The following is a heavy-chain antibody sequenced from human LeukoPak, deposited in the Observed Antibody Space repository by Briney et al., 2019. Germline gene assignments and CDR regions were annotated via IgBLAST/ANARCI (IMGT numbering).Heavy chain of an antibody. J-gene: IGHJ4*02. V-gene: IGHV1-18*01. CDR1: GYTFTSFG. CDR2: ISPYNDNT. CDR3: AGGPSGLLFDY. D-gene: IGHD6-25*01. Sequence: GASVKVSFKASGYTFTSFGISWVRQVPGQGFEWMGWISPYNDNTNYAQKFQGRVTMTPDTSTSTVFMELRGLRSDDTAVYYCAGGPSGLLFDYWGQGTLVTVSS.